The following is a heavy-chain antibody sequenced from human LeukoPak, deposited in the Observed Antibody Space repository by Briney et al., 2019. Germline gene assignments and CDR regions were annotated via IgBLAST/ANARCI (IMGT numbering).Heavy chain of an antibody. Sequence: ASVKVSCKASGYTFTSYAMHWVRQAPGQRLEWMGWINAGNGNTKYSQKFQGRVTITRDTSASTAYMELSSLRPGDTAVYYCARSAVVGDDCDYWGQGTLVTVSS. J-gene: IGHJ4*02. CDR1: GYTFTSYA. V-gene: IGHV1-3*01. CDR3: ARSAVVGDDCDY. CDR2: INAGNGNT. D-gene: IGHD3-10*01.